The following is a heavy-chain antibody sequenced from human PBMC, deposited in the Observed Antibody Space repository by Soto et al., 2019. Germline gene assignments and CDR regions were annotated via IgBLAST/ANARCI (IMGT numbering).Heavy chain of an antibody. D-gene: IGHD6-19*01. Sequence: QVQLVQSGAEVKKPGSSVKVSCKASGGTFSSYAISWVRQAPGQGLEWMGGIIPIFGTANYAQKFQGRVTITADESTSTDYMELSSLRSEDTAVYYCARGGLGIAVAVLDYWGQGTLVTVSS. CDR1: GGTFSSYA. J-gene: IGHJ4*02. V-gene: IGHV1-69*12. CDR3: ARGGLGIAVAVLDY. CDR2: IIPIFGTA.